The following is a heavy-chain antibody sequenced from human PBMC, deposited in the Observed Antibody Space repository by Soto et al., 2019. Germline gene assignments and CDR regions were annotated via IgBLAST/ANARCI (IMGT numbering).Heavy chain of an antibody. CDR3: AKGRSSSWYDWFDP. D-gene: IGHD6-13*01. CDR1: GFTFSSYA. Sequence: GSLRLSCAASGFTFSSYAMSWVRQAPGKGLEWVSAISGSGGSTYYADYVKGRFTISRDNSKNKLYLQMNSLRAEYTAVYYCAKGRSSSWYDWFDPWGQGTLVTVS. J-gene: IGHJ5*02. CDR2: ISGSGGST. V-gene: IGHV3-23*01.